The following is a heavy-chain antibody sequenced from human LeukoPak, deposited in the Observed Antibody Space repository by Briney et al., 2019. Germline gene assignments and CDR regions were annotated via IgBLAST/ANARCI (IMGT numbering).Heavy chain of an antibody. CDR1: RFTFGSYG. Sequence: PGGSLRLSCAVSRFTFGSYGMHWVRQAPGKGLEWVAVISHDGSTIYYADSVEGRFTISRDNSDNTLFLQMNSLRAEDTAVYYCARAPHYCSSTSCYIFDYWGQGTLVTVSS. J-gene: IGHJ4*02. CDR2: ISHDGSTI. D-gene: IGHD2-2*02. CDR3: ARAPHYCSSTSCYIFDY. V-gene: IGHV3-30*03.